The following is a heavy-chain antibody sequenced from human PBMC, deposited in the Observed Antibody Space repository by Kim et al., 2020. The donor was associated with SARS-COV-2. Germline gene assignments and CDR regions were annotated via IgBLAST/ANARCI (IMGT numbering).Heavy chain of an antibody. Sequence: ASVKVSCKASGYTFTSYDINWVRQATGQGLEWMGWMNPNSGNTGYAQKFQGRVTMTRNTSISTAYMELSSLRSEDTAVYYCARHRSSWYPPNYYGMDVWGQGTTVTVSS. V-gene: IGHV1-8*01. CDR3: ARHRSSWYPPNYYGMDV. J-gene: IGHJ6*02. CDR2: MNPNSGNT. CDR1: GYTFTSYD. D-gene: IGHD6-13*01.